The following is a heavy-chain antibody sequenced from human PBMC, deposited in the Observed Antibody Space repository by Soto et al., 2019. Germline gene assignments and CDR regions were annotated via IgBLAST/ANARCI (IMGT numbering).Heavy chain of an antibody. D-gene: IGHD3-16*01. CDR2: LDNDGTNT. CDR3: ARDGGTYFDY. V-gene: IGHV3-74*01. CDR1: GFTFSTYC. J-gene: IGHJ4*02. Sequence: GSLRLSCAASGFTFSTYCMHWVRQAPGKGLVWVSRLDNDGTNTRYADSVKGRFTVSRDNGKNTVYLQMDSLRAEDTAVYYCARDGGTYFDYWGQGTLVTVSS.